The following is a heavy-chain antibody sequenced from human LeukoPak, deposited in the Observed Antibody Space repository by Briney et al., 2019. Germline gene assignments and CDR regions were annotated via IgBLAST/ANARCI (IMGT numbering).Heavy chain of an antibody. Sequence: SGGSLRFSCVASGFTFGKYWMSWVRQAPGKGLEWVANIKLDGSEKYYVDSVKGRFTISRDNAKNSLYLQMNSLRAEDTAVYYCARDFYYGDYSFDYWGQGTLVTVSS. CDR2: IKLDGSEK. CDR3: ARDFYYGDYSFDY. CDR1: GFTFGKYW. D-gene: IGHD4-17*01. J-gene: IGHJ4*02. V-gene: IGHV3-7*01.